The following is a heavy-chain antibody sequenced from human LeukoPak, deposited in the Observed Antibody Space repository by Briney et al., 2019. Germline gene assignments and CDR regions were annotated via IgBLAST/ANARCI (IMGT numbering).Heavy chain of an antibody. D-gene: IGHD2-15*01. CDR1: GYSISSGYY. J-gene: IGHJ3*02. V-gene: IGHV4-38-2*02. CDR3: ARSVLGAFDI. Sequence: SETLSLTCTVSGYSISSGYYWGWIRQPPGKWLEWIGSIYHSGSTYYNPSLKSRVTISVDTSKNQFSLKLSSVTAADTAVYYCARSVLGAFDIWGQGTMVTVSS. CDR2: IYHSGST.